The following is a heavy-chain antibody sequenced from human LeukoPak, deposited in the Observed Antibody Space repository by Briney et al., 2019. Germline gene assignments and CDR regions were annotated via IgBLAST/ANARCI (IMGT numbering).Heavy chain of an antibody. D-gene: IGHD3-10*01. CDR1: GGSISSGGYY. Sequence: SETLSLTCTVSGGSISSGGYYWSWIRQHPGKGLEWIGYIYYSGSTYYNPSLKSRVTISVDTSKNQFSLKLSSVTAADTAVYYCARSGQRPPSGDITMVRLWNWFDSWGQGTLVTVSS. J-gene: IGHJ5*01. CDR3: ARSGQRPPSGDITMVRLWNWFDS. V-gene: IGHV4-31*03. CDR2: IYYSGST.